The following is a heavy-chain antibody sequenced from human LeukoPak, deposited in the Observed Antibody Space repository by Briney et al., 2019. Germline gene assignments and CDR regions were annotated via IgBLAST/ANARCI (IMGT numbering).Heavy chain of an antibody. Sequence: GGSLRLSRAASGFTFSSYEMNWVRQAPGKGLEWVSYISSNGSPIFYADSVKGRFTISRDNAKNSLSLLMNSLRAEDTAVYYCAAGLFDYDILTGYYRGGYWGQGTLVTVSS. CDR1: GFTFSSYE. CDR2: ISSNGSPI. V-gene: IGHV3-48*03. CDR3: AAGLFDYDILTGYYRGGY. D-gene: IGHD3-9*01. J-gene: IGHJ4*02.